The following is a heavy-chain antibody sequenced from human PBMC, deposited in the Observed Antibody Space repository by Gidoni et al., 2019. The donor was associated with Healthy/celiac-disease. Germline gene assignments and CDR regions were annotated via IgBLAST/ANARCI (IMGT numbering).Heavy chain of an antibody. Sequence: EVQLLESGGGLVQPGGSLRLSCAASGFTFSSYAMSWVRQAPGKGLEWVSAISGSGGSTYYADSVKGRFTISRDNSKNTLYLQMNSLRAEDTAVYYCAKDSKGRVRRPAGPIDYWGQGTLVTVSS. J-gene: IGHJ4*02. D-gene: IGHD2-2*01. CDR2: ISGSGGST. V-gene: IGHV3-23*01. CDR1: GFTFSSYA. CDR3: AKDSKGRVRRPAGPIDY.